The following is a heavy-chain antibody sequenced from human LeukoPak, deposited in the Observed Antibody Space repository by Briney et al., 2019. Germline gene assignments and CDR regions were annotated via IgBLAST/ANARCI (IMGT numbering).Heavy chain of an antibody. CDR2: IYSGGST. V-gene: IGHV3-66*01. Sequence: AGGSLRLSXAASRFTVSSNYMSWVRQAPGKGLEWVSVIYSGGSTYYADSVKGRFTSSRDNSKNTLYLQMNSLRAEDTAVYYCARGVTTGPPDYWGQGTLVTVSS. CDR3: ARGVTTGPPDY. D-gene: IGHD4-11*01. J-gene: IGHJ4*02. CDR1: RFTVSSNY.